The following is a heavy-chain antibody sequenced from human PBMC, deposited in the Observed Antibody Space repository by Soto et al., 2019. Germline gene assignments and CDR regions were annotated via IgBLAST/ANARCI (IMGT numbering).Heavy chain of an antibody. J-gene: IGHJ3*02. CDR3: ARDVSPGSSSLYLDAFDI. CDR2: INRDGSKK. Sequence: EVQLEESGGDLVQPGGSLRLSCAASGFTLSAYWMTWVRQAPGKGLEWVANINRDGSKKSYLDSVRGRFTISRDNVGNSLYLQMDRLRADDTVLYYCARDVSPGSSSLYLDAFDIWGQWTMVTVSS. CDR1: GFTLSAYW. D-gene: IGHD6-13*01. V-gene: IGHV3-7*05.